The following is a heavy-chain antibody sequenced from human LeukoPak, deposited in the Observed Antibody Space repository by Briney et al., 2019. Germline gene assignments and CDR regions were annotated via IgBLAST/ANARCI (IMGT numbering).Heavy chain of an antibody. CDR2: ISASGIGT. V-gene: IGHV3-23*01. CDR3: ANLRGSGGSYFDS. J-gene: IGHJ4*02. D-gene: IGHD3-10*01. CDR1: GFTFSTYV. Sequence: GGPLRLSCAASGFTFSTYVMSWVRQAPGKGLEWVSTISASGIGTYYADSVKGRFTVSRDNSKNTLYLQMNSLRAEDTAVYFCANLRGSGGSYFDSWGQGTLVTVSS.